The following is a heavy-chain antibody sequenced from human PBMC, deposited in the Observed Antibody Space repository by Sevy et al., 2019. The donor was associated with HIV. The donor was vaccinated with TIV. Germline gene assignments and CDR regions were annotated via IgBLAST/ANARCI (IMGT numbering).Heavy chain of an antibody. V-gene: IGHV3-30-3*01. CDR2: ISYDGSNK. J-gene: IGHJ6*02. CDR1: GFTFSSYA. CDR3: ARDRGGNVYYYYYGMDV. Sequence: GGSLRLSCAASGFTFSSYAMHWVRQAPGKGLEWVAVISYDGSNKYYADSVKGRFTISRDNSKNTLYLQMNSLGAEDTAVYYCARDRGGNVYYYYYGMDVWGQGTTVTVSS. D-gene: IGHD3-16*01.